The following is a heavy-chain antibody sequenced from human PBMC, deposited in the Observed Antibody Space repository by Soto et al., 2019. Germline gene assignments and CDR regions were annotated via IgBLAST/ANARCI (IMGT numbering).Heavy chain of an antibody. CDR1: GGSISSSSYY. Sequence: SETLSLTCTVSGGSISSSSYYWGWIRQPPGKGLEWIGSIYYSGSTYYNPSLKSRVTISVDTSKNQFSLKLSSVTAADTAVYYCARIRRTHWFDPWGQGTLVTVSS. CDR2: IYYSGST. V-gene: IGHV4-39*01. J-gene: IGHJ5*02. CDR3: ARIRRTHWFDP.